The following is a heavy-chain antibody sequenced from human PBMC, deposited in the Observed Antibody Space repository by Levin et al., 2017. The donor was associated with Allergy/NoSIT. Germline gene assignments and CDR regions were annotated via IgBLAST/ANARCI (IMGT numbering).Heavy chain of an antibody. Sequence: SETLSLTCTVSGGSISSGDYYWSWIRQPPGKGLEWIGYIYYSGSTYYNPSLKSRVTISVDTSKHQFSLKLSSVTAADTAVYYCARGGVATVSPASYWGQGTLVTVSS. J-gene: IGHJ4*02. D-gene: IGHD5-12*01. CDR3: ARGGVATVSPASY. V-gene: IGHV4-30-4*01. CDR1: GGSISSGDYY. CDR2: IYYSGST.